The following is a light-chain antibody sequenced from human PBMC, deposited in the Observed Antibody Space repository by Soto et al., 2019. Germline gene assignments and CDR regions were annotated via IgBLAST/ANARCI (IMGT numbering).Light chain of an antibody. J-gene: IGLJ3*02. Sequence: QSALTQPASVSGSPGQSITISCTGASSDVGYVSWYQQHPDKAPKLMIYEVSNRPSGVSNRFSGSKAGNTASLTISGLQAEDEADYYCSSYTSSSTVFGGGTKLTVL. V-gene: IGLV2-14*01. CDR1: SSDVGY. CDR3: SSYTSSSTV. CDR2: EVS.